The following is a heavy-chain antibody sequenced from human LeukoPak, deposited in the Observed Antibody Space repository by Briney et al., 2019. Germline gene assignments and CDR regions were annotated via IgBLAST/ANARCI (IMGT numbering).Heavy chain of an antibody. CDR1: GFTFSTYA. J-gene: IGHJ4*02. Sequence: GGSLRLSCAASGFTFSTYAMSWVRQAPGKGLEWVSATTGSGGTTYYADSVKGRFTISRDNSKNTLYLQMNSPRAEDTAMYYCARDKGYTSGHAFDSWGQGTLVTVSS. CDR3: ARDKGYTSGHAFDS. CDR2: TTGSGGTT. D-gene: IGHD6-19*01. V-gene: IGHV3-23*01.